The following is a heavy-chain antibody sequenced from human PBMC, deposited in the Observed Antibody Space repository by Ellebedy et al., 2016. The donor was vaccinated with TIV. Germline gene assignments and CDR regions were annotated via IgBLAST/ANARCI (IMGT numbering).Heavy chain of an antibody. J-gene: IGHJ4*02. Sequence: GGSLRLXXAASGFTVSSNYMSWVRQAPGKGLEWVSVIYSGGSTYYADSVKGRFTISRDNSKNTLYLQMNSLRVEDTGVYYCARGADGYGNFDYWGQGILVTVSS. V-gene: IGHV3-53*01. CDR3: ARGADGYGNFDY. D-gene: IGHD5-24*01. CDR1: GFTVSSNY. CDR2: IYSGGST.